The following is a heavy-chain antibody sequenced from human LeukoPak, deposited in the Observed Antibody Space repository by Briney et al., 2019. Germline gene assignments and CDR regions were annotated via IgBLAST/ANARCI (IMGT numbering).Heavy chain of an antibody. CDR3: ARELLGPQAYNWFDP. Sequence: SQTLSLTCTVSGGSISSGSYYWSWIRQPAGKGLEWIGRIYTSGSTNYNPSLKSRVTISVDTSKNQSSLKLSSVTAADTAVYYCARELLGPQAYNWFDPWGQGTLVTVSS. V-gene: IGHV4-61*02. D-gene: IGHD3-16*01. CDR1: GGSISSGSYY. CDR2: IYTSGST. J-gene: IGHJ5*02.